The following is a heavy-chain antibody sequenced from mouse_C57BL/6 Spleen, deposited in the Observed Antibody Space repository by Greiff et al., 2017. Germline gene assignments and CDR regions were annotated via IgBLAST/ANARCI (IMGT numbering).Heavy chain of an antibody. CDR2: ISYDGSN. D-gene: IGHD2-5*01. CDR1: GYSITSGYY. V-gene: IGHV3-6*01. CDR3: ASFYSNYGSYAMDY. J-gene: IGHJ4*01. Sequence: EVQLVESGPGLVKPSQSLSLTCSVTGYSITSGYYWNWIRQFPGNKLEWMGYISYDGSNNYNPSLKNRISITRDTSKNQFFLKLNSVTTEDTATYYCASFYSNYGSYAMDYWGQGTSVTVSS.